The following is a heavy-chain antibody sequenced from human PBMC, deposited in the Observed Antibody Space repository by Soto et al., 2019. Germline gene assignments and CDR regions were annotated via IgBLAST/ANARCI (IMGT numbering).Heavy chain of an antibody. CDR3: AKGGAIVAAGTRVYLYNAMDV. CDR1: GYTFTGYY. V-gene: IGHV1-2*02. J-gene: IGHJ6*02. Sequence: ASVKVSCKASGYTFTGYYVHWVRQAPGQGLEWMGWINPNSGDAYLAQRFQGRVTMNRDTSIGTAYMELRGLTSDDTAEYYCAKGGAIVAAGTRVYLYNAMDVWGQGTTVTVSS. D-gene: IGHD1-26*01. CDR2: INPNSGDA.